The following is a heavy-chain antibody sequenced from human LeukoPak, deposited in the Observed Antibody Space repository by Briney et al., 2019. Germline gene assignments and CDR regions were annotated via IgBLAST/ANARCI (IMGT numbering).Heavy chain of an antibody. V-gene: IGHV4-59*01. D-gene: IGHD2-15*01. CDR2: IRYTGST. CDR3: ARRSIYCSGGSCWQTNWFDP. Sequence: PSETLSLTCTVSGGSISSYYWSWIRQPPRKGLEWIGYIRYTGSTNYNPSLKSRVTISVDTSKNQFSLKLSSVTAADTAVYYCARRSIYCSGGSCWQTNWFDPWGQGTLVTVSS. J-gene: IGHJ5*02. CDR1: GGSISSYY.